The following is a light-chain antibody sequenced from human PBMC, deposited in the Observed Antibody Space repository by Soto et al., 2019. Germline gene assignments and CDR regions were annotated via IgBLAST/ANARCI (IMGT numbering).Light chain of an antibody. CDR2: EVT. J-gene: IGLJ2*01. CDR3: SSYAGINNLV. CDR1: KNDIGVYDF. V-gene: IGLV2-8*01. Sequence: QSALTQPPSASGSPGQSVTISCTGTKNDIGVYDFVSWYQHHPGKAPRLIIYEVTKRPSGVPDRFSGSKSGNTASLTVSGLQTEDEAYYFCSSYAGINNLVFGGGTKVTVL.